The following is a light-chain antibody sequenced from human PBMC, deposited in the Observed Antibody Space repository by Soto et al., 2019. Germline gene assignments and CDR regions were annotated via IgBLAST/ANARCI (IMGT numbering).Light chain of an antibody. CDR3: HQRQSWPRT. J-gene: IGKJ1*01. CDR2: QTS. CDR1: QYINTR. V-gene: IGKV3-11*01. Sequence: EMVLTQSPGTLSSFPGDRVTLSCRASQYINTRLAWYQHRPGQAPRLLIYQTSIRAAGIPARFSASGTGTDFTLTISDVQPEDFAVYYCHQRQSWPRTFGQGTKVDVK.